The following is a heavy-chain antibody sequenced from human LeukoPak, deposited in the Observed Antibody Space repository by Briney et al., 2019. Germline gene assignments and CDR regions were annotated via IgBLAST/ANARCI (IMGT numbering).Heavy chain of an antibody. CDR2: IRNKANSYAT. Sequence: GGSLRLSCATSGFTLSDHYIDWVRQAPGKVLEWVGRIRNKANSYATEYAASVKGRFTISRDDSQNSLYLQMNSLKTEDTAVYYCARLYCSSTNCYGLDYFDYWGQGTLVTVSS. CDR1: GFTLSDHY. J-gene: IGHJ4*02. V-gene: IGHV3-72*01. CDR3: ARLYCSSTNCYGLDYFDY. D-gene: IGHD2-2*01.